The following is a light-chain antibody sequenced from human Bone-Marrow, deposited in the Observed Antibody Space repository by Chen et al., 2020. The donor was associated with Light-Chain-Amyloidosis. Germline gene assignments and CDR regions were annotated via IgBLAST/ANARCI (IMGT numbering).Light chain of an antibody. CDR1: SHAVGGDNN. CDR2: EFT. Sequence: QSAPTQPAFVSGSPGQSNTISCTGNSHAVGGDNNVSWYQQHPDKAPKLMIYEFTNRPSWVPDRFAGSKSDNTASLTISGLQTEDEADYFCSSYTITNTLVFGSGTRVTVL. J-gene: IGLJ1*01. CDR3: SSYTITNTLV. V-gene: IGLV2-14*01.